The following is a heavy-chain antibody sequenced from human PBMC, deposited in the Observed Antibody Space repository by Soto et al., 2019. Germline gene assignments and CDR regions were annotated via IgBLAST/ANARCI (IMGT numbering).Heavy chain of an antibody. V-gene: IGHV1-2*04. Sequence: ASVKVSCKASGYTFAGYYMHWGRQAPGQGLEFMGWINPNAGGTNYGLTFQGWVTMTRDTSICTAYLELSRLRSDDTAVYYFASSKAGIEAAGLYGMDVWGQGTTVTVSS. J-gene: IGHJ6*02. CDR3: ASSKAGIEAAGLYGMDV. CDR2: INPNAGGT. D-gene: IGHD6-13*01. CDR1: GYTFAGYY.